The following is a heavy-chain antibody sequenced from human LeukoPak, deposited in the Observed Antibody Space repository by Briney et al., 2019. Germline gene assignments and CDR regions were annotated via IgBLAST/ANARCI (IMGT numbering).Heavy chain of an antibody. J-gene: IGHJ4*02. D-gene: IGHD6-13*01. CDR3: ARYGGKVVDRSSWYAPSSD. Sequence: PGGSLRLSCAASGFTFSNFAMSWVRQAPGKGLAWVSVIYSGGSTYYADSVKGRFTISRDNSKNTLYLQMNSLRTEDTAVYYCARYGGKVVDRSSWYAPSSDWGQGTLVTVSS. V-gene: IGHV3-53*01. CDR2: IYSGGST. CDR1: GFTFSNFA.